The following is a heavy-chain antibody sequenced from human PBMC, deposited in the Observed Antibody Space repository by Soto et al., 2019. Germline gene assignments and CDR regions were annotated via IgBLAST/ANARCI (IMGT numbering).Heavy chain of an antibody. CDR3: ARRGSSDYYYYYGMDV. Sequence: PGGSLRLSCAASGFTFSDYYMSWIRQAPGKGLEWVSYISSSGSTIYYADSVKGRFTISRDNAKNSLYLQMNSLRAEDTAVYYCARRGSSDYYYYYGMDVWGQGXTVTVSS. V-gene: IGHV3-11*01. CDR1: GFTFSDYY. CDR2: ISSSGSTI. J-gene: IGHJ6*02. D-gene: IGHD6-6*01.